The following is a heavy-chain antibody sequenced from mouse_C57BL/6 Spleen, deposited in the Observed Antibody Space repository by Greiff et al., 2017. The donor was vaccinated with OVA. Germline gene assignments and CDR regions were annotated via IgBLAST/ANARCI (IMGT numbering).Heavy chain of an antibody. J-gene: IGHJ4*01. CDR3: ARSDGGAMDY. Sequence: EVQRVASGGGLVQPGGSLKLSCAASGFTFSDYYMYWVRQTPEKRLEWVAYISNGGGSTYYPDTVKGRFTISRDNAKNTLYLQMSRLKSEDTAMYYCARSDGGAMDYWGQGTSVTVSS. D-gene: IGHD2-3*01. CDR2: ISNGGGST. V-gene: IGHV5-12*01. CDR1: GFTFSDYY.